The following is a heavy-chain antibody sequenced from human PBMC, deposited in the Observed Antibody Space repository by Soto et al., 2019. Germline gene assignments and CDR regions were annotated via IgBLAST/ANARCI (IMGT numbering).Heavy chain of an antibody. V-gene: IGHV3-30*18. CDR3: AKQRGTNWNYAGFDY. Sequence: GGSLRLSCAVSGFTFSSYGMHWVRQAPCKGLEWVAVISYDGSNKYYADSVKGRFTISRDNSKNTLYLQMNSLRAEDTAGYYCAKQRGTNWNYAGFDYWGQGTLVTVSS. CDR1: GFTFSSYG. J-gene: IGHJ4*02. CDR2: ISYDGSNK. D-gene: IGHD1-7*01.